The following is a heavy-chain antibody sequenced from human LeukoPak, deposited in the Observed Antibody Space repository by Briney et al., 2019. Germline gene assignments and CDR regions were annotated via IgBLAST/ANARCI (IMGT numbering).Heavy chain of an antibody. V-gene: IGHV1-2*02. J-gene: IGHJ4*02. Sequence: ASVKVSCKSSGYTFTGYYIHWVRQAPGQGLEWVGWINPNSGETNYAQKFQGRVTMTRDTSINTAFMELSNLTSDDTAIYYCARDGSMIRGVILFDYWGPGPLVTVSS. CDR1: GYTFTGYY. D-gene: IGHD3-10*01. CDR2: INPNSGET. CDR3: ARDGSMIRGVILFDY.